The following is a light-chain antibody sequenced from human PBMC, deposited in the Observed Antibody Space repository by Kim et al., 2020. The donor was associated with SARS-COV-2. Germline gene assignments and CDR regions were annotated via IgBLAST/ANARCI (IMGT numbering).Light chain of an antibody. V-gene: IGLV3-21*04. J-gene: IGLJ1*01. CDR1: NIGSKS. Sequence: SSELTQPPSVSVAPGKTARITCGGNNIGSKSVHWYQQKPGQAPVLVIYYDSDWPSGIPERFSGSNSGNTATLTISRVEAGDEADYYCQVWDSSSVFGTGTKVTVL. CDR2: YDS. CDR3: QVWDSSSV.